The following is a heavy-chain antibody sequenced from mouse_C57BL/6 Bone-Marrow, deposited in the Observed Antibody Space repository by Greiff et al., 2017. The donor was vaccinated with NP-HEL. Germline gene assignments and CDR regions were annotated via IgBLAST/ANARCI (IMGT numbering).Heavy chain of an antibody. J-gene: IGHJ2*01. V-gene: IGHV1-55*01. Sequence: QVQLQQPGAELVKPGASVKMSCKASGYTFTSYWITWVKQRPGQGLEWIGDIYPGSGSTNYNEKFKSKATMTVDTSSSTAYMKLSSLTSDDSAVYYSARHYDCLYYFDYWGQGTTLTVSS. CDR3: ARHYDCLYYFDY. D-gene: IGHD2-4*01. CDR1: GYTFTSYW. CDR2: IYPGSGST.